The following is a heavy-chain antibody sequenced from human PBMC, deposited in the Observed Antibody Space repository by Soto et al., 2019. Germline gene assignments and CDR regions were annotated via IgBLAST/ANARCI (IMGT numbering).Heavy chain of an antibody. D-gene: IGHD5-18*01. CDR2: VYYSVST. CDR3: ASSPPAMVAPNI. J-gene: IGHJ4*02. CDR1: GGCFSSYS. V-gene: IGHV4-59*01. Sequence: NRXASLWRTSTVSGGCFSSYSWTWVRQPPGKGLEWIGYVYYSVSTHYNPSLKSRVTISLDTSKNQFSLKLTSVTAADTAMYFCASSPPAMVAPNIWGQGTLXTV.